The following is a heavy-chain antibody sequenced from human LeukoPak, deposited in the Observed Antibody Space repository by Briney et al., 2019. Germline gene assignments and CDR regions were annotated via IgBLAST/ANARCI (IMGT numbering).Heavy chain of an antibody. CDR2: ISSRSNYI. V-gene: IGHV3-21*01. CDR1: GFTFSNYS. D-gene: IGHD6-19*01. J-gene: IGHJ4*02. CDR3: ARAGGTYSSGWYGDY. Sequence: GGSLRLSCAASGFTFSNYSMNWVRQAPGKGLEWVSSISSRSNYIYYADSVRGRFTISRDNSKNTLYLQTNSLRAEDTAVYYCARAGGTYSSGWYGDYWGQGTLVTVSS.